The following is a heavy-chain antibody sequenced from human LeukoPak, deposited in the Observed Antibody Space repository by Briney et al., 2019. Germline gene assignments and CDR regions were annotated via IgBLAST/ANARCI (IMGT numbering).Heavy chain of an antibody. Sequence: GGSLRLSCAASGFTFSSYGMHWVRQAPGKGLEWVAFIRYDGSNKYYADSAKGRFTISRDNSKNTLNLQMNSLRAEDTAVYYCARVMGRYCSSTSCYVDYWGQGTLVTVSS. D-gene: IGHD2-2*01. CDR1: GFTFSSYG. CDR2: IRYDGSNK. V-gene: IGHV3-30*02. J-gene: IGHJ4*02. CDR3: ARVMGRYCSSTSCYVDY.